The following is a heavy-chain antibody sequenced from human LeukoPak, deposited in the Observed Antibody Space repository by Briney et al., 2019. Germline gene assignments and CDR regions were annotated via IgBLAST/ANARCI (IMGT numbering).Heavy chain of an antibody. CDR2: ISSSGSTI. CDR3: ARAGRGLRYFDWLTYDY. D-gene: IGHD3-9*01. V-gene: IGHV3-48*03. CDR1: GFTFSSYE. J-gene: IGHJ4*02. Sequence: GGSLRLSCAASGFTFSSYEMNWVRQAPGKGLEWVSYISSSGSTIYYADSVKGRFTISRDNAKNTLYLQMNSLRAEDTAVYYCARAGRGLRYFDWLTYDYWGQGTLVTVSS.